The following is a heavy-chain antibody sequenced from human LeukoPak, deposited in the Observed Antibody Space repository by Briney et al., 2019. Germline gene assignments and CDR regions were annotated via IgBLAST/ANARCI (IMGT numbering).Heavy chain of an antibody. CDR3: ARGTTDIVAEISDAFDI. CDR2: ISYDASNK. V-gene: IGHV3-30-3*01. Sequence: PGRSLRLSCAASGFTFSAFAMHWARQAPAKGLEWVAAISYDASNKYYAVSVRGRFTISRDNSRNTLFLQMNSLRADDTAVYYCARGTTDIVAEISDAFDIWGQGTVVTVSS. J-gene: IGHJ3*02. D-gene: IGHD5-12*01. CDR1: GFTFSAFA.